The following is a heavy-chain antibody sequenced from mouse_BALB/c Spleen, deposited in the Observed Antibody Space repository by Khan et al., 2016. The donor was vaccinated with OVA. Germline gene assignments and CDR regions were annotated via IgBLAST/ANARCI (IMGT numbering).Heavy chain of an antibody. J-gene: IGHJ3*01. D-gene: IGHD4-1*01. V-gene: IGHV5-6*01. Sequence: EVELVESGGDLVKPGGSLKLSCAASGFTFSSYSMSWVRQTPDKRLELVASISSGGDYTYYPDSVKGRFTISRDNAKNTLYLQMSDLKSEDTAMYYCADHLTGSCAYWGQGTLVTVSA. CDR1: GFTFSSYS. CDR3: ADHLTGSCAY. CDR2: ISSGGDYT.